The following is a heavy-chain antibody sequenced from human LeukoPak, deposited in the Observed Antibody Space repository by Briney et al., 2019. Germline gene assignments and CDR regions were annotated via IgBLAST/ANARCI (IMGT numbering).Heavy chain of an antibody. V-gene: IGHV4-61*02. D-gene: IGHD3-3*01. Sequence: SETLSLTCTVSGGSISSGSYYWSWIRQPAGKGLEWIGRIYTSGSTNYSPSLKSRVTISVDTSKNQFSLKLSSVTAADTAVYYCARGGYDFWSGYSNWFDPWGQGTLVTVSS. J-gene: IGHJ5*02. CDR1: GGSISSGSYY. CDR2: IYTSGST. CDR3: ARGGYDFWSGYSNWFDP.